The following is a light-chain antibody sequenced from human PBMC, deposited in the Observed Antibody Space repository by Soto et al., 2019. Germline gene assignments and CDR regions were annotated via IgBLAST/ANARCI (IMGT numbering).Light chain of an antibody. J-gene: IGKJ1*01. CDR2: AAS. V-gene: IGKV1-8*01. CDR1: QGISSY. CDR3: QQYYSYPWT. Sequence: AIRMTQSPSSFSASTGDRVTITCRASQGISSYLPWYQQKPGKAPKLLIYAASTLQSGVPSRFSGSGSGTDFTLTISCLQSEDFATYYCQQYYSYPWTFGQGTKVDI.